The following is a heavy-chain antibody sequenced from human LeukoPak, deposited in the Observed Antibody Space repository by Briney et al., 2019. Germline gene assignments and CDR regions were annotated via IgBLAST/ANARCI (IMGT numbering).Heavy chain of an antibody. Sequence: KASETLSLTCTVSGGSISNYYWSWIRQPPGKGLEWIGYIYYSGNTNYNPSLKSRVTISVDMSKNQFSLKLNSVTAADTAVYYCARVRYCSTNRCYDREFDNWGQGTLVTVSS. J-gene: IGHJ4*02. V-gene: IGHV4-59*01. CDR1: GGSISNYY. CDR3: ARVRYCSTNRCYDREFDN. CDR2: IYYSGNT. D-gene: IGHD2-2*01.